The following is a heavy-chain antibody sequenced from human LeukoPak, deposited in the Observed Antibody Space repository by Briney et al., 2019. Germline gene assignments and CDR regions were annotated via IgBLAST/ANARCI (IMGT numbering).Heavy chain of an antibody. CDR3: AREKDTAMDYYGMDV. Sequence: GSLXLSCVASGFTFGTYLMIWVRQGPGKRLEWVAAISRASENSYYADSVKGRCTISRDNSKNTLYLQMNSLRAEDTAVYYCAREKDTAMDYYGMDVWGQGTTVTVSS. J-gene: IGHJ6*02. CDR2: ISRASENS. D-gene: IGHD5-18*01. CDR1: GFTFGTYL. V-gene: IGHV3-23*01.